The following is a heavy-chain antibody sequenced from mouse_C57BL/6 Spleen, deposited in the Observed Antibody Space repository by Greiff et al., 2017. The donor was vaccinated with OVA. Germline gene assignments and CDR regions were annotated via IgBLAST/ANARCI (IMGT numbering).Heavy chain of an antibody. Sequence: QVQLQQSGAELVKPGASVKISCKASGYTFTDYYINWVKQRPGQGLEWIGKIGPGSGSTYYNEKFKGKATLTADKSSSTAYMQLSSLTSEDTAVYYCTRGDYGSSYGDRWFAYWGQGTLVTVSA. J-gene: IGHJ3*01. D-gene: IGHD1-1*01. CDR3: TRGDYGSSYGDRWFAY. V-gene: IGHV1-77*01. CDR2: IGPGSGST. CDR1: GYTFTDYY.